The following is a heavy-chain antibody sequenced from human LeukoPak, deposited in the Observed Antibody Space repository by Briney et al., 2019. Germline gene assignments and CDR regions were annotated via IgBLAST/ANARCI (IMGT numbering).Heavy chain of an antibody. CDR1: RFTFDDYI. Sequence: PGGSLRLSCAASRFTFDDYIMHWVRQAPGKGLEWVSLISWDGETTYYADSVKGRFTTSRDNSKNSLYLQMNSLRSEDTASYYCAKARGLIGGAFDIWGQGTMVTVSS. D-gene: IGHD3-22*01. CDR2: ISWDGETT. J-gene: IGHJ3*02. V-gene: IGHV3-43*01. CDR3: AKARGLIGGAFDI.